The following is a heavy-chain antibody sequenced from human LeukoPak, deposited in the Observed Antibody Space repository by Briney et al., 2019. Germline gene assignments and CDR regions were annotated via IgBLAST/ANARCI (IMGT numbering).Heavy chain of an antibody. Sequence: ASVKVSCKASGGTFSSYAISWVRQAPGQGLEWMGWISAYNGNTNYAQKLQGRVTMTTDTSTSTAYMELRSLRSDDTAVYYCAASNIVVVPAATPPSFDYWGQGTLVTVSS. D-gene: IGHD2-2*02. CDR2: ISAYNGNT. J-gene: IGHJ4*02. CDR1: GGTFSSYA. V-gene: IGHV1-18*01. CDR3: AASNIVVVPAATPPSFDY.